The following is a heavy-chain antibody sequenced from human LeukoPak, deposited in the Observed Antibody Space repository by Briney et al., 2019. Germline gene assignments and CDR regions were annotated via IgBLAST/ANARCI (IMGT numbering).Heavy chain of an antibody. V-gene: IGHV3-74*01. CDR2: IKSDGST. CDR1: GFTFSTYW. Sequence: GGSLRLSCAASGFTFSTYWMHWVRQAPGKGLVWVSRIKSDGSTNYADSVKGRFTISGDNAKNTVSLQMNSLRPEDTGVYYCARAPSEIGGYYPEYFRHWGQGTLVTVSS. D-gene: IGHD3-22*01. J-gene: IGHJ1*01. CDR3: ARAPSEIGGYYPEYFRH.